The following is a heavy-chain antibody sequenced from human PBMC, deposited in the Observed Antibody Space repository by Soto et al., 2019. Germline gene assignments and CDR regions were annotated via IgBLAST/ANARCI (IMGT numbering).Heavy chain of an antibody. CDR1: GFTFSNYG. CDR3: AKEAPGGWHFFDT. CDR2: ISWDGRNK. V-gene: IGHV3-30*18. Sequence: GGSLRLSCAPSGFTFSNYGMHWLRQAPGTGLEWVALISWDGRNKYYADSVKGRFTISRDNLKSTLYLQMNSLRGEDTAVYYCAKEAPGGWHFFDTWGQGTLVTVSS. D-gene: IGHD6-19*01. J-gene: IGHJ4*02.